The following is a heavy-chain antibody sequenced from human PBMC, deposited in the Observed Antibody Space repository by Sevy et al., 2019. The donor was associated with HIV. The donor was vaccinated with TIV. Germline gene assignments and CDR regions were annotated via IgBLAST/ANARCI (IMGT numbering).Heavy chain of an antibody. Sequence: GGSLRLSCTASGFTFGYYAMNWFRQAPGKGLEWIGFIRSKAYGGTTEYAASVKGRFTISRDDSKSIAYLQMNSLKTEDTAVYYCTTKKDFWSGYFYFDYWGQGTLVTVSS. CDR2: IRSKAYGGTT. D-gene: IGHD3-3*01. CDR1: GFTFGYYA. V-gene: IGHV3-49*03. J-gene: IGHJ4*02. CDR3: TTKKDFWSGYFYFDY.